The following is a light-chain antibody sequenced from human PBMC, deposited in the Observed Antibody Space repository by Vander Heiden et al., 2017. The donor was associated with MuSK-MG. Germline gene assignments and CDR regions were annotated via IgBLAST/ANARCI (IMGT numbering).Light chain of an antibody. Sequence: LHVAQPPGRLDASVGDRVTISGRASQDISNYLACSQHIPCKVPKSPIYAASSFQSRVPSKSSGRGSGTDFTLTISILLLQHLPTHYFQQENSLPLTFGRGTKVXIK. CDR2: AAS. CDR3: QQENSLPLT. V-gene: IGKV1-16*02. J-gene: IGKJ4*01. CDR1: QDISNY.